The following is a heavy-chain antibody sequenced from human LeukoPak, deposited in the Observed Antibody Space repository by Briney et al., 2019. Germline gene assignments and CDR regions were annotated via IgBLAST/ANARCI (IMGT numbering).Heavy chain of an antibody. Sequence: PGGSLRLSCTASGLPFREAWMTWVRLAPGKGLEWVGHIRSKNHGGTAEYAASVRGRFTISRDDSKNTIYLEMYRLRTDDTAIYYCAKDVPLTAGGALVYWGQGAPVTVSS. D-gene: IGHD6-19*01. CDR3: AKDVPLTAGGALVY. CDR1: GLPFREAW. CDR2: IRSKNHGGTA. J-gene: IGHJ4*02. V-gene: IGHV3-15*01.